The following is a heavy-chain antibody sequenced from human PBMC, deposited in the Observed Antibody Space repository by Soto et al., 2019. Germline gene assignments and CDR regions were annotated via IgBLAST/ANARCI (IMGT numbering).Heavy chain of an antibody. Sequence: SVKVSCKASGDTFSSYAISWVRQAPGQGLEWMGGIIPIFGTANYAQKFQGRVTITADESTSTAYMELSSLRSEDTAVYYCARDSAAEGWFDPWGQGTLVTVSS. CDR1: GDTFSSYA. V-gene: IGHV1-69*13. CDR3: ARDSAAEGWFDP. J-gene: IGHJ5*02. D-gene: IGHD2-2*01. CDR2: IIPIFGTA.